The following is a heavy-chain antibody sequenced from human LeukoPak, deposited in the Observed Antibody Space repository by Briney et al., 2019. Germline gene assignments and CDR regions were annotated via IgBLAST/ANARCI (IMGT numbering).Heavy chain of an antibody. D-gene: IGHD4-23*01. Sequence: ASVKVSCKASGGTFSSYAISWVRQAPGQGLEWMGGIIPIFGTANYAQKFQGRVTITADESTSTAYMELSSLRSEDTAVYYCARAPVDYGGTPFDYWGQGTLVTVSS. CDR2: IIPIFGTA. CDR3: ARAPVDYGGTPFDY. V-gene: IGHV1-69*13. CDR1: GGTFSSYA. J-gene: IGHJ4*02.